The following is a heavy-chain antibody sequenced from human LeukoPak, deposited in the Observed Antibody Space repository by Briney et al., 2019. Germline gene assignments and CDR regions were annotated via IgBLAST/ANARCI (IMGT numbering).Heavy chain of an antibody. J-gene: IGHJ4*02. CDR1: GGSISSGSYY. CDR2: IYTSGST. Sequence: SQTLSLTCTVSGGSISSGSYYWSWIRQPAGKGLEWIGRIYTSGSTNYNPSLKSRVTISVDTSKNQFSLKLSSVTAADTAVYYCARDSGGQYYYDSSGYPGDWGQGTLVTVSS. V-gene: IGHV4-61*02. CDR3: ARDSGGQYYYDSSGYPGD. D-gene: IGHD3-22*01.